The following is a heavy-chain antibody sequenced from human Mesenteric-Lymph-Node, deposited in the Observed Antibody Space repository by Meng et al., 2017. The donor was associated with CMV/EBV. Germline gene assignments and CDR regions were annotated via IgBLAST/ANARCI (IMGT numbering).Heavy chain of an antibody. V-gene: IGHV3-21*01. Sequence: GESLKISCAASGFTFSSYAMNWVRQAPGKGLEWISSISSSSTYIFYADSVTGRFTISRDNSKNTLYLQMNSLRAEDTAVYYCARSFFGSGSYYSQYWGQGTLVTVSS. CDR2: ISSSSTYI. D-gene: IGHD3-10*01. CDR3: ARSFFGSGSYYSQY. CDR1: GFTFSSYA. J-gene: IGHJ4*02.